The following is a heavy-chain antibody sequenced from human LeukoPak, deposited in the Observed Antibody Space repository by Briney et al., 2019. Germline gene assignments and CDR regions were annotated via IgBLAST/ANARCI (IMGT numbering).Heavy chain of an antibody. CDR3: ARGITMIVVVITPYHAFDI. CDR2: INHSGST. CDR1: GGSFSGYY. V-gene: IGHV4-34*01. Sequence: KPSETLSLTCAVYGGSFSGYYWRWIRQPPGKGLEWIGEINHSGSTNYNPSLKSRVTISVDTSKNQFSLKLSSVTAADTAVYYCARGITMIVVVITPYHAFDIWGQGTMVTVSS. J-gene: IGHJ3*02. D-gene: IGHD3-22*01.